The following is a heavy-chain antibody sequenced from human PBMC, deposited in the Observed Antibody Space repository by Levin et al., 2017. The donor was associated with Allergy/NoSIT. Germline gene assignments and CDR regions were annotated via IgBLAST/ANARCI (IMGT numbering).Heavy chain of an antibody. CDR3: ARGTGTGNTVQYYYYYYGMDV. CDR2: MNPNSGNT. J-gene: IGHJ6*02. D-gene: IGHD1-1*01. CDR1: GYTFTSYD. V-gene: IGHV1-8*01. Sequence: GESLKISCKASGYTFTSYDINWVRQATGQGLEWMGWMNPNSGNTGYAQKFQGRVTMTRNTSISTAYMELSSLRSEDTAVYYCARGTGTGNTVQYYYYYYGMDVWGQGTTVTVSS.